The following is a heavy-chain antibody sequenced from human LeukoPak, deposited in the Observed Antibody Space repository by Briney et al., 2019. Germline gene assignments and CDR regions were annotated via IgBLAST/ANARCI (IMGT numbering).Heavy chain of an antibody. CDR1: GGTFSSYA. V-gene: IGHV1-69*05. CDR3: ARTDSGSYGNSADY. D-gene: IGHD5-18*01. Sequence: ASVKVSCKASGGTFSSYAISWVRQAPGQGLEWMGGIIPIFGTANYAQKFQGRVTITTDESTSTAYMELSSLRSEDTAVDYCARTDSGSYGNSADYWGQGTLVTVSS. CDR2: IIPIFGTA. J-gene: IGHJ4*02.